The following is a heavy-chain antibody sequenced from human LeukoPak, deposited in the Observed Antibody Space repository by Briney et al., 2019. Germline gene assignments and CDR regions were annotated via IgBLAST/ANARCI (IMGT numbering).Heavy chain of an antibody. Sequence: PGGSLRLSCAASGFTFSSYGMHWVRQAPGKGLEWVAVISYDGSNKYYADSVKGRFTISRDNSKNTLYLQMNSLRAEDTAVYYCAKDHARDYVWGSYRYTFAYYFDYWGQGTLVTVSS. J-gene: IGHJ4*02. CDR3: AKDHARDYVWGSYRYTFAYYFDY. V-gene: IGHV3-30*18. CDR1: GFTFSSYG. CDR2: ISYDGSNK. D-gene: IGHD3-16*02.